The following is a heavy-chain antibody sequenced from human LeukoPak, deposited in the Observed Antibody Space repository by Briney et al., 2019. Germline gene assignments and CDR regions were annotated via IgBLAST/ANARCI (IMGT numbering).Heavy chain of an antibody. V-gene: IGHV3-48*01. CDR3: ARVPAAGAFDI. Sequence: GGSLRLSCAASGFTFSSYSMNWVRQAPGKGLEWVSYISSSSSTIYYADSVKGRFTISRDNAKNSLYLQMNSLRAEDTAVYYCARVPAAGAFDIWGQGTMVTVSS. J-gene: IGHJ3*02. D-gene: IGHD6-25*01. CDR1: GFTFSSYS. CDR2: ISSSSSTI.